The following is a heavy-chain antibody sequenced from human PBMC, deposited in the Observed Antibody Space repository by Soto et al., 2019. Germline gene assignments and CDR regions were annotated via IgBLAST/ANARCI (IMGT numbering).Heavy chain of an antibody. Sequence: QVQLVQSGAEVKKPGASVKVSCKASGYTFTSYDINWVRQATGQGLEWMGWMNPNSGNTGYAQKFKGRVTMTRNTSISTAYMELSSLSYEDTAVYYCARETSGSYRLDYWGQGTLVTVSS. J-gene: IGHJ4*02. CDR2: MNPNSGNT. V-gene: IGHV1-8*01. D-gene: IGHD1-26*01. CDR1: GYTFTSYD. CDR3: ARETSGSYRLDY.